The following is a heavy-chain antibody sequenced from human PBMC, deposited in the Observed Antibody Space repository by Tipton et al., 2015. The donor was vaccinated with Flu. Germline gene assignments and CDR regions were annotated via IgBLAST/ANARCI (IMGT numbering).Heavy chain of an antibody. Sequence: VQLVQSGAEVKKPGESLKISCKGSGYSFTSYWIGWVRQMPGKGLEWMGIIYPGDSDTRYSPPFQGQVTISADKSISTAYLQWSSLKASDTAMYYCVRHYLAYCAVDCYSGLDYWGQGTLVTVSS. D-gene: IGHD2-21*02. J-gene: IGHJ4*02. CDR1: GYSFTSYW. CDR2: IYPGDSDT. CDR3: VRHYLAYCAVDCYSGLDY. V-gene: IGHV5-51*01.